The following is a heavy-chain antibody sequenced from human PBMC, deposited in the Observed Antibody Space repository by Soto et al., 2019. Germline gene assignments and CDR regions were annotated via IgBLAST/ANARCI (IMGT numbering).Heavy chain of an antibody. CDR2: IRSKANSYAT. CDR1: GFTFSGSA. D-gene: IGHD6-6*01. Sequence: ESGGGLVQPGGSLKLSCAASGFTFSGSAMHWVRQASGKGLEWVGRIRSKANSYATAYAASVKGRFTISRDDSKNTAYLQMNSLKTEDTAVYYCTRTPLGGSSSSGHDYWGQGTLVTVSS. J-gene: IGHJ4*02. V-gene: IGHV3-73*01. CDR3: TRTPLGGSSSSGHDY.